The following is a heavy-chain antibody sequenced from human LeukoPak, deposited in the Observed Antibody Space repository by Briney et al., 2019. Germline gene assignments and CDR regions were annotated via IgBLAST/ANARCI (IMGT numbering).Heavy chain of an antibody. D-gene: IGHD1-26*01. CDR1: GFGFSGYG. V-gene: IGHV3-33*03. Sequence: PGKSLRLSCVASGFGFSGYGMHWVRQAPGKGLEWVAVIWFDGNKKFYGDPVKGRFTISRDNSQNTLYLQMSRLGPEDTAVYYCAKDDGTYRNFNFWGHGTMVTVSS. J-gene: IGHJ3*01. CDR3: AKDDGTYRNFNF. CDR2: IWFDGNKK.